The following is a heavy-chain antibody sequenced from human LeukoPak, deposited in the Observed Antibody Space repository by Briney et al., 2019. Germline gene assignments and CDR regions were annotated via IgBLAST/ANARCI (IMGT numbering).Heavy chain of an antibody. V-gene: IGHV3-13*01. CDR2: IGTAGDT. D-gene: IGHD3-3*01. J-gene: IGHJ5*02. Sequence: PGGSLRLSCAASGFTFSSYDMHWVRQATGKGLEWVSAIGTAGDTYYTGSVKGRFTISRENAKNSLYLQMNSLRAGDTAVYYCARALGGDFWSGYYSLSGWFDPWGQGTLVTVSS. CDR1: GFTFSSYD. CDR3: ARALGGDFWSGYYSLSGWFDP.